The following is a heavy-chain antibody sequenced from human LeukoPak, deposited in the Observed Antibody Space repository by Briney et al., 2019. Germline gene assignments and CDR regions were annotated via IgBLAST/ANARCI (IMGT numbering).Heavy chain of an antibody. CDR3: AKDLGSSQYYYYGMDV. CDR2: ISGSDGST. Sequence: GGSLRLSCAASGFTFSSYAMSWVRQAPGKGLEWFSAISGSDGSTYYADSVKGRFTISRDNSRNTLYLQMNSLRAEDTAVYYCAKDLGSSQYYYYGMDVWGQGTTVTVSS. D-gene: IGHD6-6*01. V-gene: IGHV3-23*01. J-gene: IGHJ6*02. CDR1: GFTFSSYA.